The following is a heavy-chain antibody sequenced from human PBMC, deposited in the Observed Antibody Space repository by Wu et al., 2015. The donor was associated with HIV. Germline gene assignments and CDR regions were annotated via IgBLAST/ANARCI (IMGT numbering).Heavy chain of an antibody. Sequence: QVQLVQSGAEVKKPGASVKVSCKASGYTFTGYYMHWVRQAPGQGLEWMGWINPNSGGTNYAQKFQGRVTMTRDTSISTAYMELSRLRSDDTAVYYCARVSVTRWYYYYGMDVWGQGTTVTVSS. CDR3: ARVSVTRWYYYYGMDV. D-gene: IGHD2-21*02. V-gene: IGHV1-2*02. CDR2: INPNSGGT. CDR1: GYTFTGYY. J-gene: IGHJ6*02.